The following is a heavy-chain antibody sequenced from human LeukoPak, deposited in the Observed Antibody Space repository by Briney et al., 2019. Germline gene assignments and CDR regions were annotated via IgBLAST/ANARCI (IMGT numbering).Heavy chain of an antibody. V-gene: IGHV1-69*01. D-gene: IGHD2-15*01. Sequence: SVKVSCKASGGTFSSYAISWVRQAPGQGLEWMGGIIPIFGTANYAQKFRGRVTIPADESKSTAYMELSSLRSAATAVYYCAGYCSGGSCEKSTSFDYWGQGTLVTVSS. J-gene: IGHJ4*02. CDR1: GGTFSSYA. CDR3: AGYCSGGSCEKSTSFDY. CDR2: IIPIFGTA.